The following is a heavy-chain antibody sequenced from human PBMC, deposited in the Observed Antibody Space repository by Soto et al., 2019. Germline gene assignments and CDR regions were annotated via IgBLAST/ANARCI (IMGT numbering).Heavy chain of an antibody. CDR2: IWYDGSNK. CDR1: GFTFSSYG. Sequence: QVQLVESGGGVVQPGRSLRLSCAASGFTFSSYGMHWVRQAPGKGLEWVAVIWYDGSNKYYADSVKGRFTISRDNSKNTLYLQMSSLRAEDTAVYYCARDYYDSSGYYYVRFYYYYGMDVWGQGTTVTVSS. CDR3: ARDYYDSSGYYYVRFYYYYGMDV. D-gene: IGHD3-22*01. V-gene: IGHV3-33*01. J-gene: IGHJ6*02.